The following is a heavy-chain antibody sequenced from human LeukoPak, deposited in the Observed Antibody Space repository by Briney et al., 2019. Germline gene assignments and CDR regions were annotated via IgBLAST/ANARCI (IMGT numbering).Heavy chain of an antibody. Sequence: SETLSLTCAVYGGSFSGYYWSWIRQPPGKGLEWIGEINHSGSTNYNPSLKSRVTISVDTSKNQFSLKLSSVTAADTAVYYCASSGYYVRPHDYWGQGTLVTVSS. CDR3: ASSGYYVRPHDY. J-gene: IGHJ4*02. D-gene: IGHD3-22*01. CDR2: INHSGST. CDR1: GGSFSGYY. V-gene: IGHV4-34*01.